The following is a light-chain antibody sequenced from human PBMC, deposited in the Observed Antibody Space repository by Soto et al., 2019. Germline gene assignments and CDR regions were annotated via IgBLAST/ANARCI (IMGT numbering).Light chain of an antibody. V-gene: IGKV3-15*01. CDR1: QSVSSN. J-gene: IGKJ4*01. CDR3: QQYKNWPPLT. CDR2: GAS. Sequence: EIVMTQSPATLSVSPGETATLSCRASQSVSSNLACYQQKPGQAPSLLIYGASTRATDIPPRFSGSGSGTEFTLTITSRQSEAFAVYYCQQYKNWPPLTFGGGTKVEIK.